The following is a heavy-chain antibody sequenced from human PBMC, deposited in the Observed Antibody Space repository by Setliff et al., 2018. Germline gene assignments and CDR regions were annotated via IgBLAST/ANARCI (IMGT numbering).Heavy chain of an antibody. CDR3: ARAGSAAAGRKGVFEY. V-gene: IGHV1-18*01. J-gene: IGHJ4*02. D-gene: IGHD6-13*01. Sequence: ASVKVSCKGSGYILSSYGISWVRQAPGQGLEWMGWISPYNGVTNYTQRFQGRVTMATDTSTSAAYMELRSLRSDDTAVYYCARAGSAAAGRKGVFEYWGQGSLVTVSS. CDR1: GYILSSYG. CDR2: ISPYNGVT.